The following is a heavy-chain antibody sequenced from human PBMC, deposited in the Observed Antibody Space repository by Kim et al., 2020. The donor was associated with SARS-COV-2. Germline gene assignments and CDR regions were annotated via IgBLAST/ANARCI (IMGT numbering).Heavy chain of an antibody. V-gene: IGHV1-69*13. CDR3: AGIKGGYSYGQHFDY. J-gene: IGHJ4*02. CDR2: IIPIFGTA. D-gene: IGHD5-18*01. CDR1: GGTFSSYA. Sequence: SVKVSCKASGGTFSSYAISWVRQAPGQGLEWMGGIIPIFGTANYAQKFQGRVTITADESTSTAYMELSSLRSEDTAVYYCAGIKGGYSYGQHFDYWGQGTLVTVPS.